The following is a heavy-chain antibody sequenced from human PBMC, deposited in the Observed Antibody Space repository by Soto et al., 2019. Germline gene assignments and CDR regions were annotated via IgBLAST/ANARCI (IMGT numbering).Heavy chain of an antibody. CDR1: CGSISSSSYY. D-gene: IGHD6-6*01. Sequence: SETLSLTCTVSCGSISSSSYYWGWIHQPPGQGLEWLGTIYSLWNTYYNPSLKSRVTISVDTSKNQFSLKLSSVTAADTAVYYCARGRVAAPRPVYYYMDVWGKGTTVTVSS. J-gene: IGHJ6*03. V-gene: IGHV4-39*01. CDR2: IYSLWNT. CDR3: ARGRVAAPRPVYYYMDV.